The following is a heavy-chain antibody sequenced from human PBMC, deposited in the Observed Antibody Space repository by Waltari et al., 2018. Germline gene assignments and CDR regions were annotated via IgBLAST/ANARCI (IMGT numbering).Heavy chain of an antibody. Sequence: QVQLQESGPGLVKPSETLSLTCTVSGGSISSHYWRWIRQPPGKGLEWIGYIYYSGSTNYNPSLKSRVTISVDTSKNQFSLKLSSVTAADTAVYYCAREGYYDSISNWYFDLWGRGTLVTVSS. CDR2: IYYSGST. D-gene: IGHD3-22*01. J-gene: IGHJ2*01. CDR1: GGSISSHY. V-gene: IGHV4-59*11. CDR3: AREGYYDSISNWYFDL.